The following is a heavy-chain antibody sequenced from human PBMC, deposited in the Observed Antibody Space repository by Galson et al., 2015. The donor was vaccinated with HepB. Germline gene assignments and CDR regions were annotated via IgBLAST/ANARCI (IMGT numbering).Heavy chain of an antibody. CDR1: GFTFSSYA. D-gene: IGHD2-15*01. CDR2: ISYDGSNK. J-gene: IGHJ5*02. Sequence: LRLSCAASGFTFSSYAMHWVRQAPGKGLEWVAVISYDGSNKYYADSVKGRFTISRDNSKNTLYLQMNSLRAEDTAVYYCARDGENCSGGSCYSWFDPWGQGTLVTVSS. CDR3: ARDGENCSGGSCYSWFDP. V-gene: IGHV3-30*04.